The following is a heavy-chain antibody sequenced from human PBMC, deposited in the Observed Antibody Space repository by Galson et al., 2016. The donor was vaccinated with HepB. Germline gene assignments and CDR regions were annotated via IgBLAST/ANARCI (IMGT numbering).Heavy chain of an antibody. CDR1: GFTVSSNY. D-gene: IGHD3-22*01. J-gene: IGHJ4*02. V-gene: IGHV3-66*01. Sequence: SLRLSCAVFGFTVSSNYMSWVRQAPGKGLQWVSVIYSGGTTYYADSVKGRFTISRDTSKNTLYLQMSSLRAEDTAVYFCARERRNHYDSSGFPDYWGQGTLVTVSS. CDR2: IYSGGTT. CDR3: ARERRNHYDSSGFPDY.